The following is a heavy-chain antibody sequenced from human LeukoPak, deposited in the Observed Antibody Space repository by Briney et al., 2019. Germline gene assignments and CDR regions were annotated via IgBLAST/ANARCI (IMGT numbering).Heavy chain of an antibody. CDR3: ASLFRDDAFDI. J-gene: IGHJ3*02. Sequence: GESLKISCKGSGYSFTSYWICWVRRMPGKGLEWMGRIDPSDSYITYSPSFQGHVTISTDKSISTAYLQWSSLKASDTAMYYCASLFRDDAFDIWGQGTMVTVSS. V-gene: IGHV5-10-1*01. CDR2: IDPSDSYI. CDR1: GYSFTSYW.